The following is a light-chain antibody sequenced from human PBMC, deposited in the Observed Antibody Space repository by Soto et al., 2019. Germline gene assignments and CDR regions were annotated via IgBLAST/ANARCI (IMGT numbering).Light chain of an antibody. CDR3: SSYTRSSTWV. V-gene: IGLV2-14*01. CDR2: EVT. J-gene: IGLJ2*01. CDR1: SSDIGAYNY. Sequence: QSALTQPASVSESPGQSITISCTGTSSDIGAYNYVSWYQQHPGKAPKLMIYEVTNRPSGLSNRFSGSKSDNTASLTISGLQAEDEADYYCSSYTRSSTWVFGGGTKLTVL.